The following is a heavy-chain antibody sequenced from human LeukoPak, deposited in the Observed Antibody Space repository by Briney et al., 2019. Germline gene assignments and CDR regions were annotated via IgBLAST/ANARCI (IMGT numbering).Heavy chain of an antibody. Sequence: PSETLSLTCTVSGGSISSYHWIWIRQPPGKGLEWIGYIHYSGSTYYNPSLKSRVTISVDTSKNQFSLKLSSVTAADTAVYYCARHNRIQLWSHFDYWGQGTLVTVSS. J-gene: IGHJ4*02. CDR2: IHYSGST. V-gene: IGHV4-59*08. CDR1: GGSISSYH. D-gene: IGHD5-18*01. CDR3: ARHNRIQLWSHFDY.